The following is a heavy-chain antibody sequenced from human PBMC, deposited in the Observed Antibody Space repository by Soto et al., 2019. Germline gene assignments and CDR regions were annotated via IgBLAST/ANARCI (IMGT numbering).Heavy chain of an antibody. CDR3: ARADRAALTAPYYHYGMDV. D-gene: IGHD6-6*01. J-gene: IGHJ6*02. CDR2: TYYRSKWYN. Sequence: SQTLSLTCAISGDSVSSNSAAWNWIRQSPSRGLEWPGRTYYRSKWYNDYAVSVKSRITINPDTSKNQFSLQLNSVTPEDTAVYYCARADRAALTAPYYHYGMDVWGQGTTVTVSS. CDR1: GDSVSSNSAA. V-gene: IGHV6-1*01.